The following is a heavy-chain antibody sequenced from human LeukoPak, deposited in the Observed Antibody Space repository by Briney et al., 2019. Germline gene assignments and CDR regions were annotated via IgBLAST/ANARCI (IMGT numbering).Heavy chain of an antibody. J-gene: IGHJ6*03. Sequence: ASVKVSCKASGYPFTGYYVHWVRQAPGHGLEWMGWVNPRNGGTHSAQKFQGRVSMTGDTSITTAYMELTGLTSDDTAVYYCATGAQYGLRGVAYFYMHVWGTGTTVTVSS. CDR2: VNPRNGGT. CDR1: GYPFTGYY. CDR3: ATGAQYGLRGVAYFYMHV. D-gene: IGHD3-10*01. V-gene: IGHV1-2*02.